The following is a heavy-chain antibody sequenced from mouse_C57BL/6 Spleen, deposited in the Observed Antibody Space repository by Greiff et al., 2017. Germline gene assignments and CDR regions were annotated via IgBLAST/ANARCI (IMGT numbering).Heavy chain of an antibody. CDR1: GYTFTSYW. J-gene: IGHJ2*01. CDR3: ARWGYYGSLDY. CDR2: IDPSDSET. D-gene: IGHD1-1*01. V-gene: IGHV1-52*01. Sequence: QVQLKQPGAELVRPGSSVKLSCKASGYTFTSYWMHWVKQRPIQGLEWIGNIDPSDSETHYNQKFKDKATLTVDKSSSTAYMQLSSLTSEDSAVYYCARWGYYGSLDYWGQGTTLTVSS.